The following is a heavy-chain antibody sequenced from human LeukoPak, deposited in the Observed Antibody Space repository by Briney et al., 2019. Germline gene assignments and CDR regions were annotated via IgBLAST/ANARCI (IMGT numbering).Heavy chain of an antibody. CDR2: IYSDGST. V-gene: IGHV3-53*04. D-gene: IGHD3-3*01. Sequence: GRSLRLSCAASGFTVSSNYMSWVRQAPGKGLEWVSLIYSDGSTYYADSVKGRFSISRHNSKNTLYLQMNSLRAEDTAVYYCAISSSGDNGYYYGMDVWGQGTTVTVSS. CDR1: GFTVSSNY. J-gene: IGHJ6*02. CDR3: AISSSGDNGYYYGMDV.